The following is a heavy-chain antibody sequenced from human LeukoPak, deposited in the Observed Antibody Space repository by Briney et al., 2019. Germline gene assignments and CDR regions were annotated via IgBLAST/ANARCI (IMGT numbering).Heavy chain of an antibody. CDR3: ARDRTAMAHFDY. Sequence: ASVKVSCKASGYTFTSYGISWVGQAPGHGLEWMGWISAYNGNTNYAQKLQGRVTMTTDTSTSTAYMELKSLRSDDTAVYYCARDRTAMAHFDYWGQGTLVTVSS. D-gene: IGHD5-18*01. V-gene: IGHV1-18*01. J-gene: IGHJ4*02. CDR1: GYTFTSYG. CDR2: ISAYNGNT.